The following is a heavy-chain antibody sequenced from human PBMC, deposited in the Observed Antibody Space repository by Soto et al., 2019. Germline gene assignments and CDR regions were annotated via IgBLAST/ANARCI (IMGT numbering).Heavy chain of an antibody. V-gene: IGHV3-30-3*01. J-gene: IGHJ4*02. CDR1: GLTLSRYS. Sequence: VHVVESGGGVVQPGTSTTLSCAASGLTLSRYSLHWVRQAPGKGLEWVAMMSDDGDNKYYADSVKGRFTISRDSSKNTRFMQMNSTRPEDTAVYYCARIITILGVETQDELDFWGRGSLVTVSS. D-gene: IGHD3-3*01. CDR2: MSDDGDNK. CDR3: ARIITILGVETQDELDF.